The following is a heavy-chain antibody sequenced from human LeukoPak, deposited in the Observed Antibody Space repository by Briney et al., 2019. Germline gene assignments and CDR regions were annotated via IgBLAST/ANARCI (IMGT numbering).Heavy chain of an antibody. CDR3: ARQSTSGYYMDVWDY. CDR2: IDYSEST. J-gene: IGHJ4*02. Sequence: SETLSLTCSVSGGPISSFSWSWLRQTPGKGLEWIGYIDYSESTSYNPSLRSRVTISGDTSKNQFSMKMSSVTAADTAIYYCARQSTSGYYMDVWDYWGQGTLVTVSS. D-gene: IGHD3-22*01. V-gene: IGHV4-59*08. CDR1: GGPISSFS.